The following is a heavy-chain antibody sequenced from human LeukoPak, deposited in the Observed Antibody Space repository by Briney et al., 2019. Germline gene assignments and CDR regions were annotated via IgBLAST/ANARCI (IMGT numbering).Heavy chain of an antibody. CDR1: GYTFTTYY. CDR3: ARRKGGSYVDY. J-gene: IGHJ4*02. CDR2: INPTGGST. D-gene: IGHD3-16*01. Sequence: ASVKVSCKASGYTFTTYYIHWVRQAPGQGLEWMGVINPTGGSTTYAQKFQGRVTMTRDTSTSTVYMELSSLVSEDTAMYYCARRKGGSYVDYWGQGTLVTVSS. V-gene: IGHV1-46*01.